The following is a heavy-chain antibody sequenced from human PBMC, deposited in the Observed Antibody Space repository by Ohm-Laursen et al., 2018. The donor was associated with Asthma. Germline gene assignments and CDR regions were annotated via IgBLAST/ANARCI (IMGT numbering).Heavy chain of an antibody. D-gene: IGHD5-18*01. V-gene: IGHV4-30-4*01. Sequence: SETLSLTCTVSGGSISSGDYYWSWIRQPPGKGLEWIGYIYYSGSTYYNPSLKSRVTISVDTSKNQFSLKLSSVTAADTAVYYCARVDTAMVNWVDYWGQGTLVTVSS. CDR2: IYYSGST. J-gene: IGHJ4*02. CDR3: ARVDTAMVNWVDY. CDR1: GGSISSGDYY.